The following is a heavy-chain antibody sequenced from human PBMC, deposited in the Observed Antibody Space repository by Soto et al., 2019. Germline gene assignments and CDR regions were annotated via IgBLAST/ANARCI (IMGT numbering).Heavy chain of an antibody. Sequence: GGSLRLSCAASGFIFSSYGMHWVRQAPGKGLEWVAVIWYDGSNKYYADSVKGRFTISRDNSKNTLYLQMNSLRAEDTAVYYCAREGGNYYDSSGYYFDYWGQGTLVTVSS. D-gene: IGHD3-22*01. J-gene: IGHJ4*02. CDR2: IWYDGSNK. CDR1: GFIFSSYG. CDR3: AREGGNYYDSSGYYFDY. V-gene: IGHV3-33*08.